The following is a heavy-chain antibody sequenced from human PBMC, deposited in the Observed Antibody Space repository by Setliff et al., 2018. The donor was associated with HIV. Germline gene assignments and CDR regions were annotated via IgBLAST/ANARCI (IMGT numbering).Heavy chain of an antibody. Sequence: AASVKVSCKASGYTFTSYYMHWVRQAPGQGLEWMGRINPNSGGTNYAQKFQGRVTMTRDTSISTAYMELRRLRSDDTAVYYCATKPHCTNGVCLDAFDIWGQGTKVTV. CDR3: ATKPHCTNGVCLDAFDI. J-gene: IGHJ3*02. CDR2: INPNSGGT. V-gene: IGHV1-2*06. D-gene: IGHD2-8*01. CDR1: GYTFTSYY.